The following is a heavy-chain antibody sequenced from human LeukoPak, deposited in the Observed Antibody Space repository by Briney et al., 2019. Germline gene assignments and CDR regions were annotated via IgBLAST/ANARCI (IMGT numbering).Heavy chain of an antibody. CDR1: GGSFSGYY. Sequence: SETLSLTCAVYGGSFSGYYWSWIRQPPGKGLEWIGEINHSGSTNYNPSLKSRVTISVDTSKNQFSLKLSSVTAADTAVYYCARRRYSSSWYQSTRWFDPWGQGTLVTVSS. V-gene: IGHV4-34*01. J-gene: IGHJ5*02. D-gene: IGHD6-13*01. CDR2: INHSGST. CDR3: ARRRYSSSWYQSTRWFDP.